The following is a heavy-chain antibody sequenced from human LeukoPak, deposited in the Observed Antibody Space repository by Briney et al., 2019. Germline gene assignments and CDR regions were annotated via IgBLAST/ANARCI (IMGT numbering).Heavy chain of an antibody. CDR2: IKPDGSEK. CDR3: TTTMSSEPYY. Sequence: GGSLRLSCAASGFTFSSYWMSWVRQAPGKGLEWVANIKPDGSEKYYVDSVKGRFTISRDNAKNSLYLQVNSLRAEDTAVYYCTTTMSSEPYYWGQGTLVPVSS. V-gene: IGHV3-7*02. D-gene: IGHD3-22*01. J-gene: IGHJ4*02. CDR1: GFTFSSYW.